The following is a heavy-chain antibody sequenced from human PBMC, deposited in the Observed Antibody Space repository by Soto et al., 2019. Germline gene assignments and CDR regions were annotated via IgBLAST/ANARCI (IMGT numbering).Heavy chain of an antibody. J-gene: IGHJ4*02. V-gene: IGHV3-30*09. CDR2: MSYDGSNE. CDR3: ARENYGDYYFDY. Sequence: QVLLVESGGGVVHPGRSLRLSCAASGFTFRRYAMHWVRQAPGKGLAWVAVMSYDGSNEYYADSVKGRFAISRDNSRNTLYLQVNSLTVEYTAVYYCARENYGDYYFDYWGQGTLVTVPS. CDR1: GFTFRRYA. D-gene: IGHD4-17*01.